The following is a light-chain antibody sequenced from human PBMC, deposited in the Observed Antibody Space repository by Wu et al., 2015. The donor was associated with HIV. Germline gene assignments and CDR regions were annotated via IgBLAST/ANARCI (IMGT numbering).Light chain of an antibody. CDR2: QTS. J-gene: IGKJ1*01. V-gene: IGKV1-5*03. Sequence: IQMTQSPSTLSASVGDRVTMTCRASQNINTWLAWYQQKPGKAPKLLISQTSSLQGGVPLRFSGSGSGTDFTLTISSLQPEDVATYYCQKYNTAPWTFGQGTKVEMK. CDR3: QKYNTAPWT. CDR1: QNINTW.